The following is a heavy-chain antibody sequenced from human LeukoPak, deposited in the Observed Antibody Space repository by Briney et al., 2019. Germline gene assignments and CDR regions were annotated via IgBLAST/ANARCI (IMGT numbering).Heavy chain of an antibody. D-gene: IGHD3-10*01. CDR3: ARLSAYYYGSYFYYYMDV. J-gene: IGHJ6*03. V-gene: IGHV3-74*01. CDR1: GFTFSRYW. Sequence: GGSLRLSCVASGFTFSRYWMHWVRQAPGKGLVWVSRINSDGRSTNYADSVKGRFTISRDNAKKSVYLHMSSLRAEDTALYYCARLSAYYYGSYFYYYMDVWGKGTTVTVSS. CDR2: INSDGRST.